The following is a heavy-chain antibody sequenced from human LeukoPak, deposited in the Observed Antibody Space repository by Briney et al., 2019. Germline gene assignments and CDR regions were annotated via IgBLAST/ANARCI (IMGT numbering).Heavy chain of an antibody. V-gene: IGHV3-48*01. J-gene: IGHJ4*02. CDR2: ISSSGSTI. D-gene: IGHD6-13*01. CDR1: GFTLSTYS. CDR3: ARGSLVRQENIAAEGICAY. Sequence: PGGSLRLSCAVSGFTLSTYSMSWVRKAPGKGLEWVSYISSSGSTIHYADSVKGRFTISRDSAKNALYLQMNSLRAEDTAVYYCARGSLVRQENIAAEGICAYWGQGTLVTVSS.